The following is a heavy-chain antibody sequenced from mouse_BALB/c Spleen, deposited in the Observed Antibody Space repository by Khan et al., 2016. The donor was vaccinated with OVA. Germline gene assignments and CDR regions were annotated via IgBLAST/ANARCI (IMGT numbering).Heavy chain of an antibody. CDR1: GYSITSDYA. CDR3: ARWGNSYFDY. J-gene: IGHJ2*01. CDR2: ISYSGST. V-gene: IGHV3-2*02. Sequence: VQLKESGPGLVKPSQSLSLTCTVTGYSITSDYAWNWIRQFPGNKLEWMGYISYSGSTSYNPSLKSRISITRDTSKNQFFLQLNSVTTEDPATYYCARWGNSYFDYWGQGTTLTVSS.